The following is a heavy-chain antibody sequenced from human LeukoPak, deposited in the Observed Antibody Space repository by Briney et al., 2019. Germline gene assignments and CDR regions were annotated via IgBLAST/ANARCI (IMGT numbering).Heavy chain of an antibody. Sequence: PSETLSLTCTVSGGSISSYYWSWIRQPPGKGLEWIGYIYYSGSTNYNPSLKSRVTISVDTSKNQFSLKLSSVTAADTAVYYCARDIGSSGLDNRFDPWGQGTLVTVSS. CDR1: GGSISSYY. D-gene: IGHD3-22*01. CDR3: ARDIGSSGLDNRFDP. J-gene: IGHJ5*02. CDR2: IYYSGST. V-gene: IGHV4-59*01.